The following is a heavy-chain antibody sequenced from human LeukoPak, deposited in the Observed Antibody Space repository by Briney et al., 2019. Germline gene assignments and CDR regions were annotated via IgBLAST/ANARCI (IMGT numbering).Heavy chain of an antibody. CDR2: INHRGST. V-gene: IGHV4-34*01. J-gene: IGHJ4*02. D-gene: IGHD6-13*01. CDR1: GGSISSYY. Sequence: SETLSLTCTVSGGSISSYYWNWIRQSPGKGLEWIGEINHRGSTNYNPSLKSRVTISVDTSKNQFSLKLSSVTAADTAVYYCARPRYLAAAPFDYWGQGTLVTVSS. CDR3: ARPRYLAAAPFDY.